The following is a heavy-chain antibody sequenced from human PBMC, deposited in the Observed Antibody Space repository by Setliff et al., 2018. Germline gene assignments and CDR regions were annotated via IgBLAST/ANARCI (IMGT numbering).Heavy chain of an antibody. V-gene: IGHV3-21*01. CDR3: ARDSGPQWLGYDAFDI. Sequence: GGSLRLSCAASGFSFSSYSLNWVRQAPGKGLEWVSSISSSSSYVYYADSVKGRFTIFRDNAKNSLYLQMNSLRAEDTAVYYCARDSGPQWLGYDAFDIWGQGTMVTVSS. D-gene: IGHD3-22*01. J-gene: IGHJ3*02. CDR1: GFSFSSYS. CDR2: ISSSSSYV.